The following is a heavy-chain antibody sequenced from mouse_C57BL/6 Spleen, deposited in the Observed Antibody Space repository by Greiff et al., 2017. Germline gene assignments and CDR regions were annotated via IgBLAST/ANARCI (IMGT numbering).Heavy chain of an antibody. CDR3: ARNPFYYDYGYYFDY. V-gene: IGHV5-17*01. Sequence: EVKVEESGGGLVKPGGSLKLSCAASGFTFSDYGMHWVRQAPEKGLEWVAYISSGSSTIYYADTVKGRFTISRDNAKNTLFLQMTSLRSEDTAMYYCARNPFYYDYGYYFDYWGQGTTLTVSS. D-gene: IGHD2-4*01. J-gene: IGHJ2*01. CDR1: GFTFSDYG. CDR2: ISSGSSTI.